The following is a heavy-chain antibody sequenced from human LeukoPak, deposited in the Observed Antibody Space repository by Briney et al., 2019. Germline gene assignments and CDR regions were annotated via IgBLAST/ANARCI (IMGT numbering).Heavy chain of an antibody. CDR1: GYTFTSYD. Sequence: ASVKVSCKASGYTFTSYDINWVRQATGQGLEWMGWMNPNSGNTDYAQKFQGRVAMTRNTSKTTAYMELSSLRSEDTAVYYCARGLGRAAMVTRGGVRLDYWGQGTLVTVSS. V-gene: IGHV1-8*01. CDR2: MNPNSGNT. D-gene: IGHD5-18*01. CDR3: ARGLGRAAMVTRGGVRLDY. J-gene: IGHJ4*02.